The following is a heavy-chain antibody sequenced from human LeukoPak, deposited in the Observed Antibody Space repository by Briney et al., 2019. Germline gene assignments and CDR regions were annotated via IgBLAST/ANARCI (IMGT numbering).Heavy chain of an antibody. CDR2: INPNNGAT. CDR3: ARDPIEELGLSLDH. Sequence: ASVKVSCKASVYTFTIYYIPWFRHAPGQGPEWMGWINPNNGATTYAQKFQGRVTMTRDTSISTANMELSGLISYDTAVYYCARDPIEELGLSLDHWGQGTLVTVSP. CDR1: VYTFTIYY. J-gene: IGHJ4*02. V-gene: IGHV1-2*02. D-gene: IGHD1-26*01.